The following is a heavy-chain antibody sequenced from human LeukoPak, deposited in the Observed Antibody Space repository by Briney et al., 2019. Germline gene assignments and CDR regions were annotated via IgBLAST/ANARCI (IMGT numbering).Heavy chain of an antibody. Sequence: ASVKVSCKASGYTFTGYYMHWVRQAPGQGLEWMGWINPNSGGTNYAQKFQGRVTMTRDTSISTAYMELSRLRSDDTAVYYCARDRRDGYIPGYYFDYWGQGTLVTVSP. CDR3: ARDRRDGYIPGYYFDY. V-gene: IGHV1-2*02. CDR2: INPNSGGT. J-gene: IGHJ4*02. CDR1: GYTFTGYY. D-gene: IGHD5-24*01.